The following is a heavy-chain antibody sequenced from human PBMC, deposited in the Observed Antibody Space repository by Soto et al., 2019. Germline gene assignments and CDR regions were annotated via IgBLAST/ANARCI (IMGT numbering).Heavy chain of an antibody. CDR1: VFRFNIYG. V-gene: IGHV3-64D*06. CDR3: VKPPAYYSDSITYYPV. Sequence: PGGSVRLSCSSSVFRFNIYGVHCVRQSPGKGLEYVSAISSDGGSTYYADSVKGRFSVSRDNSKNTLYLQMSSLRPEDTAVYYCVKPPAYYSDSITYYPVWGQGTLGTLSS. J-gene: IGHJ4*02. D-gene: IGHD3-22*01. CDR2: ISSDGGST.